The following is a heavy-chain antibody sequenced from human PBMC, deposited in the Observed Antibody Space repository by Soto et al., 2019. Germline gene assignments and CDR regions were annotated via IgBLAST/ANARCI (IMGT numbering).Heavy chain of an antibody. Sequence: PSETLSLTCTVSAGSLSSGSYYWSWIRQPPGKGLEWIGYIYYSGSTNYNPSLKSRVTISVDTSKNQFSLKLSSVTAADTAVYYCARDRKIATTIFGVARPYGMNVWGQGTTVTVSS. CDR1: AGSLSSGSYY. CDR2: IYYSGST. V-gene: IGHV4-61*01. CDR3: ARDRKIATTIFGVARPYGMNV. D-gene: IGHD3-3*01. J-gene: IGHJ6*02.